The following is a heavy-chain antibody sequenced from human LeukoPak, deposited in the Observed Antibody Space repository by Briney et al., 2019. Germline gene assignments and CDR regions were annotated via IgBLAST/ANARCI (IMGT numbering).Heavy chain of an antibody. D-gene: IGHD3-10*01. CDR1: GGSISNYY. J-gene: IGHJ4*02. CDR2: IYYSGST. Sequence: SETLSLTCTVSGGSISNYYWSWTRQPPGRGLEWIGYIYYSGSTNYNPSLKSRVTISVDTSSNQFSLKLNSVTAADTAVYYCARRAYGSGSFNRYHFDYWGQGTLVAVSS. CDR3: ARRAYGSGSFNRYHFDY. V-gene: IGHV4-59*08.